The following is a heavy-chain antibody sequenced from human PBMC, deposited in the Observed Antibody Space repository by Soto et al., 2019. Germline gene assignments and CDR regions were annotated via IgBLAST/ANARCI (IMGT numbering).Heavy chain of an antibody. CDR2: ISYRGST. Sequence: SETLSLTCTVSAGPITTSYWSWIRQPLGKALEWIGYISYRGSTNYNPSLKSRLTISIDTSKSQISLKLTSMTTADTAVYYCASSGIVGREVNTWFDPWGQGTLVTVSS. V-gene: IGHV4-59*01. J-gene: IGHJ5*02. D-gene: IGHD3-22*01. CDR3: ASSGIVGREVNTWFDP. CDR1: AGPITTSY.